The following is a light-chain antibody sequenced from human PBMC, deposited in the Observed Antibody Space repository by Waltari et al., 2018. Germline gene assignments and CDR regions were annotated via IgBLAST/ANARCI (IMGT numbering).Light chain of an antibody. CDR2: DAS. V-gene: IGKV3-11*01. CDR3: QQRSNWPT. Sequence: EIVLTQSPATLSLSPGERATLSCRASTSVSSYLAWYQQKPGQAPRLLIYDASNRATGIPARFSGSGSGTDFTLTISSLEPEDFAVYYCQQRSNWPTFGQGTRLEIK. J-gene: IGKJ5*01. CDR1: TSVSSY.